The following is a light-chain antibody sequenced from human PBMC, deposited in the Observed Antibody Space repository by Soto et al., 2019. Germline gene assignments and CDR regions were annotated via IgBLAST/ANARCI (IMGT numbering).Light chain of an antibody. CDR2: GAS. CDR3: QQYAGS. V-gene: IGKV3-20*01. CDR1: QSVSSSS. Sequence: EIVLTQSPGTLSLSPGEGATLSCRATQSVSSSSLAWYQQKPGQSPRLLIYGASSRATGIPDRFSGRGSGTDFTLTISRLEPEDFAVYYCQQYAGSFGGGTKVDIK. J-gene: IGKJ4*02.